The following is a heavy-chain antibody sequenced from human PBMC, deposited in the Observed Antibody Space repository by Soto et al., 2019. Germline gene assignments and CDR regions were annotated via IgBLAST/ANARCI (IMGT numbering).Heavy chain of an antibody. CDR1: GFTVNSNY. CDR2: LYTGGNT. D-gene: IGHD2-2*03. CDR3: VRDKSPAEMAFGY. J-gene: IGHJ4*02. V-gene: IGHV3-53*01. Sequence: PGGSLRLSCAASGFTVNSNYMSWVRQTPRKGLEWVSILYTGGNTYYADSVQGRFTISRDTSRNTLHLQMNSLRAEDTAMYFCVRDKSPAEMAFGYWGQGTLVTVSS.